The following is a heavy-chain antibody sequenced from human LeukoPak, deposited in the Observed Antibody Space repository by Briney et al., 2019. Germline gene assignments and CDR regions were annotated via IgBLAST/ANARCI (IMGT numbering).Heavy chain of an antibody. J-gene: IGHJ4*02. D-gene: IGHD2-15*01. CDR1: GFTFSGFG. CDR2: IWYDGSDK. Sequence: GGSLRLSCAASGFTFSGFGMHWVRQAPGKGLEWVAVIWYDGSDKYYADSVKGRFTISRDNPKNTLYVQMNSLRVDDTAVYYCARDSETTPIHVLGYWGQGTLVTVSS. V-gene: IGHV3-33*01. CDR3: ARDSETTPIHVLGY.